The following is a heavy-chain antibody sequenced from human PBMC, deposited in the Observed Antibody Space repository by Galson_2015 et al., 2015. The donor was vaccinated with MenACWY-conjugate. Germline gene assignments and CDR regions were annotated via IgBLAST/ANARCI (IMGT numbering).Heavy chain of an antibody. CDR3: AAWTADDNY. CDR1: GFTFSNSW. V-gene: IGHV3-7*01. D-gene: IGHD3/OR15-3a*01. J-gene: IGHJ4*02. Sequence: SLRLSCAASGFTFSNSWMNWIRQAPGSGLEWVANINPEGSRGTYVDSVKGRFTISRDTAENSVYLEMNSLRPEDTAVFYCAAWTADDNYWAQGTLVTVSS. CDR2: INPEGSRG.